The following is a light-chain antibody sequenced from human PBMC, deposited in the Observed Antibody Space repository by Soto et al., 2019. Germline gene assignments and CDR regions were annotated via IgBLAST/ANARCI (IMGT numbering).Light chain of an antibody. Sequence: QSVLTQSPSVSGAPGQRVTLSCTGSSSNIGAGYDVHWYQQLPGAAPKLLIYDNNNRPSGVPDRFSGSKSGASASLAITGLQAEDEADYYCQSYDTRLSGYVFGTGTKVTVL. CDR1: SSNIGAGYD. J-gene: IGLJ1*01. CDR3: QSYDTRLSGYV. V-gene: IGLV1-40*01. CDR2: DNN.